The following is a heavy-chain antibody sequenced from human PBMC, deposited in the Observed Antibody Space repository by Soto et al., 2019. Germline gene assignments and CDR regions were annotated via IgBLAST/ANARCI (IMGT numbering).Heavy chain of an antibody. Sequence: SVKVSCKASGGTFSSYAISWVRQAPGQGLEWMGGIIPIFGTANYAQKFQGRVTITADESTSTAYMELSSLRSEDTAVYYCARGSYVDTAMVLREPFYFDYWGQGALVTVSS. D-gene: IGHD5-18*01. CDR3: ARGSYVDTAMVLREPFYFDY. CDR2: IIPIFGTA. V-gene: IGHV1-69*13. CDR1: GGTFSSYA. J-gene: IGHJ4*02.